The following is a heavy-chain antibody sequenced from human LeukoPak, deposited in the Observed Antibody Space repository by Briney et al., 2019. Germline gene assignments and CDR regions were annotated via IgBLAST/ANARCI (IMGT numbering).Heavy chain of an antibody. D-gene: IGHD6-19*01. J-gene: IGHJ4*02. CDR3: VPGGLAVSGIDY. V-gene: IGHV3-7*01. CDR1: GFTFSNLW. CDR2: ITPDGSDR. Sequence: GGSLRLSCAASGFTFSNLWMSWVRQAPGKGLEWVANITPDGSDRYYVDSLKGRVTISRDNTKSSLYLQLNSLRAEDTAVYYCVPGGLAVSGIDYWGQGALVTVSS.